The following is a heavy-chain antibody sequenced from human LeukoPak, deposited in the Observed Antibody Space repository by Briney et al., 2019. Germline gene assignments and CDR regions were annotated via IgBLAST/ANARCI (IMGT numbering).Heavy chain of an antibody. J-gene: IGHJ4*02. V-gene: IGHV3-23*01. Sequence: GGSLRLSCAASGLTFSSYAMSWVRQAPGKGLEWVSVISAIGGNTYYADSVKGRFTISRDNSKNTLFLQFNSLRADDTAVYYCAKGRGTTVTAAANYWGQGTLVTVPS. CDR2: ISAIGGNT. CDR3: AKGRGTTVTAAANY. D-gene: IGHD4-17*01. CDR1: GLTFSSYA.